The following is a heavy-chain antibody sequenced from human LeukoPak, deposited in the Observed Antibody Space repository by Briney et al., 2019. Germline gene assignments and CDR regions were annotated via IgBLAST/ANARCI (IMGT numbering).Heavy chain of an antibody. CDR3: ARAGILIAVAGTIRLSHAFDI. J-gene: IGHJ3*02. Sequence: SETLSLTCTVSGGSISSFYWSWIRQPPGKGLEWIGYIYCSGSTNYNPSLKSRVTISVDTSKNQFSLKLNSVTAADTAVYYCARAGILIAVAGTIRLSHAFDIWGQGTMVTVSS. CDR2: IYCSGST. D-gene: IGHD6-19*01. CDR1: GGSISSFY. V-gene: IGHV4-59*01.